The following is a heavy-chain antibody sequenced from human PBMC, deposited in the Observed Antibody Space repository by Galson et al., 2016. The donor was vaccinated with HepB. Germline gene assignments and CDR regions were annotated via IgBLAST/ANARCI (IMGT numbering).Heavy chain of an antibody. Sequence: TLSLTCTVSAGSISSGGYYWSWIRQQPGKGLECIAYIYYSGITHHNPSLKSRVSISVDTSKNQFSLKLSSVTAADPAVYYCARGYSGYGFDSWGQGTLVTVSS. J-gene: IGHJ4*02. V-gene: IGHV4-31*03. CDR3: ARGYSGYGFDS. CDR2: IYYSGIT. CDR1: AGSISSGGYY. D-gene: IGHD5-12*01.